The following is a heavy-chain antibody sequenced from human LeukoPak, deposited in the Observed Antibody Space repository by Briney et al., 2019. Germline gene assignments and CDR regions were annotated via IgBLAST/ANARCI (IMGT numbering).Heavy chain of an antibody. Sequence: GGSLRLSCAASGFTFSTYGMHWVRQAPGKGLEWVAVISYDGSNKYYADSVKGRFTISRDNSKHTLYLQMNSLGAEDTAVYYCAKADRSNYDIFTGHSSGYAFDIWGQGTMVTVSS. V-gene: IGHV3-30*18. CDR2: ISYDGSNK. CDR3: AKADRSNYDIFTGHSSGYAFDI. J-gene: IGHJ3*02. CDR1: GFTFSTYG. D-gene: IGHD3-9*01.